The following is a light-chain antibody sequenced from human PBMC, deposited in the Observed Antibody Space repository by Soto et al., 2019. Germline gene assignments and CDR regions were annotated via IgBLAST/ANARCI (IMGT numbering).Light chain of an antibody. CDR3: LQHNTYPRR. CDR1: RDIRDD. Sequence: DIQMTQSPSSLSASVGDRVTITCRASRDIRDDLAWYQQNPGKAPKRLIYVASSLQSGVPSRFSGSGSGTEFAITISCLQHEDFATYFCLQHNTYPRRFGQGTNVEMK. CDR2: VAS. V-gene: IGKV1-17*01. J-gene: IGKJ1*01.